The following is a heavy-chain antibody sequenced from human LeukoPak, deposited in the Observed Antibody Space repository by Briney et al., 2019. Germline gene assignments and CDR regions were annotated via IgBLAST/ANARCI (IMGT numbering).Heavy chain of an antibody. CDR3: ARISSGYYYY. CDR1: GGSISSYY. J-gene: IGHJ4*02. V-gene: IGHV4-59*01. D-gene: IGHD3-22*01. CDR2: IYYSGST. Sequence: SETLSLTCTVSGGSISSYYWSWIRQPPGKGLECIGYIYYSGSTNYNPSLKSRVTISVDTSKNQFSLKLSSVTAADTAVYYCARISSGYYYYWGQGTLVTVPS.